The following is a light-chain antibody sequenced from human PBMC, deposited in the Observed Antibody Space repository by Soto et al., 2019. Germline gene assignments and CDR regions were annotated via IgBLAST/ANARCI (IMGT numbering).Light chain of an antibody. CDR3: QQYNNWLYT. Sequence: EIVMTQSPATLSVSPGERATLSCRASQSVSSNLAWYQQKPGQAPGLLIYGASTRATGIPARFSGSGSGTELTLTISSLQSEDFEVYYCQQYNNWLYTFGQGTKLEIK. V-gene: IGKV3-15*01. CDR1: QSVSSN. J-gene: IGKJ2*01. CDR2: GAS.